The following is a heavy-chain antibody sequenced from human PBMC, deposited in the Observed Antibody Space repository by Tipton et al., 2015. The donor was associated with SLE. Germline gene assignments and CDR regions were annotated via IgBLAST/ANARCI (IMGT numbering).Heavy chain of an antibody. CDR2: VFYSGST. J-gene: IGHJ4*02. D-gene: IGHD3-22*01. Sequence: TLSLTCTVSGASVSAHYWTWIRQGPGKGLEWIGSVFYSGSTFYNPSLKSRVTIFVDTSKNQFSLKLSSVTATDTAMYYCARHYYDSGGYYEFDYWGQGTLVTVSS. CDR3: ARHYYDSGGYYEFDY. V-gene: IGHV4-39*01. CDR1: GASVSAHY.